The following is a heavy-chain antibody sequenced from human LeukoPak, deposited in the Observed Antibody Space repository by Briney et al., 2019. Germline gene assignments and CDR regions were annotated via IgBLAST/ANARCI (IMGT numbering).Heavy chain of an antibody. V-gene: IGHV1-69*13. CDR1: GGTFSNYA. Sequence: VKVSCKASGGTFSNYAINWVRQSPGQGLEWMGRIIPIFGTANYAQKFQGRVTITADESTSTAYMELSSLRSEDTAVYYCARDRQRLVGIYYYGMDVWGQGTTVTVPS. J-gene: IGHJ6*02. D-gene: IGHD6-19*01. CDR3: ARDRQRLVGIYYYGMDV. CDR2: IIPIFGTA.